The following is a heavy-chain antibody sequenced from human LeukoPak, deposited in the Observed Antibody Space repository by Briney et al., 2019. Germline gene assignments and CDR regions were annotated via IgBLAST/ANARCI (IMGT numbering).Heavy chain of an antibody. J-gene: IGHJ5*02. D-gene: IGHD3-22*01. CDR1: GYTFTSYY. Sequence: GASVKVSCKASGYTFTSYYIHWVRQAPGQGLEWMGVINPSGGSTSYAQKFQGSVTMTRDTSTSTVYMELSSLRSEDTAVYYCARGPYYDSSGYDWFDPWGQGTLVTVSS. V-gene: IGHV1-46*01. CDR3: ARGPYYDSSGYDWFDP. CDR2: INPSGGST.